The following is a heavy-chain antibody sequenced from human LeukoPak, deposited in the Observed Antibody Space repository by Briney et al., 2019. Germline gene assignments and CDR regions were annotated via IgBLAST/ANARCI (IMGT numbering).Heavy chain of an antibody. CDR3: ARGIMITFGGVIQIDY. Sequence: ASVKVSCKASGYTFTSYDINWVRQATGQGLEWMGWMNPNSGNTGYAQKLQGRVTMTRNTSISTAYMELSSLRSEDTAVYYCARGIMITFGGVIQIDYWGQGTLVTVSS. J-gene: IGHJ4*02. D-gene: IGHD3-16*01. CDR1: GYTFTSYD. CDR2: MNPNSGNT. V-gene: IGHV1-8*02.